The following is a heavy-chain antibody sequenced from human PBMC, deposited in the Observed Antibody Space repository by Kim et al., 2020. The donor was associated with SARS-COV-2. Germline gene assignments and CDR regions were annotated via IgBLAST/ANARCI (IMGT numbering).Heavy chain of an antibody. D-gene: IGHD3-10*01. CDR3: AKGSPGRGRLFDP. V-gene: IGHV3-23*01. Sequence: GGSLRLSCAASGFTFNNYAMSWVRQAPGKGLEWVSTISGSGGSTYYADSVKGRFTISRDNSKNTLYLQMNSLRADDTAVYYCAKGSPGRGRLFDPWGQGTLVTVSS. CDR2: ISGSGGST. J-gene: IGHJ5*02. CDR1: GFTFNNYA.